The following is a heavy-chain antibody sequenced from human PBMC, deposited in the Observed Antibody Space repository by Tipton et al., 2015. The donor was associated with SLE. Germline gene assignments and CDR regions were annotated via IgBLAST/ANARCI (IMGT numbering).Heavy chain of an antibody. CDR1: GGSISNYY. Sequence: TLSLTCSVSGGSISNYYWSWIRQSPGKGLEWIGSTYISGSTNYNPSLQSRFTILVDTSQNQMSLMVTSVTAADTAVYFCVRRNNCLGDNCYWGYFDTWGQGILVTVSS. D-gene: IGHD2-15*01. CDR3: VRRNNCLGDNCYWGYFDT. CDR2: TYISGST. V-gene: IGHV4-4*09. J-gene: IGHJ5*02.